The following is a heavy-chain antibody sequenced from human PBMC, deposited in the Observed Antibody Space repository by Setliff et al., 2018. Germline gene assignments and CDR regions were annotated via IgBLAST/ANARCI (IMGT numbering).Heavy chain of an antibody. CDR2: FHTGGAT. Sequence: SETLSLTCSVSGGSISSGGFYWSWIRQSAGRGLEWIGHFHTGGATDYNLSLKSRVTISLDSSKNQFSLRLNSMTAADTAVYYCARGITSGGYWGQRFLYLDVWGRGTTVTVSS. J-gene: IGHJ6*03. V-gene: IGHV4-61*09. CDR1: GGSISSGGFY. CDR3: ARGITSGGYWGQRFLYLDV. D-gene: IGHD3-22*01.